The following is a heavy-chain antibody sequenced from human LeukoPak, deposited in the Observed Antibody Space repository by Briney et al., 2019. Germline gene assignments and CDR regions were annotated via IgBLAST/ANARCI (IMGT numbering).Heavy chain of an antibody. CDR2: IKPSGGST. D-gene: IGHD2-2*01. CDR1: GYTFTSYY. V-gene: IGHV1-46*01. CDR3: ARSGYCSSTRCYHNYYMDV. Sequence: ASVTVSCKASGYTFTSYYMHWVRQAPGQGLEWMGIIKPSGGSTSYAQKFQGRVTMTRDTSTSTVYMELSSLRSEDTAVYYCARSGYCSSTRCYHNYYMDVLGKGTTVTVFS. J-gene: IGHJ6*03.